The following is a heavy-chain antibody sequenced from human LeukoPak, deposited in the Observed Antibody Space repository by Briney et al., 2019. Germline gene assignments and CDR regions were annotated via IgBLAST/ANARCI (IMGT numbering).Heavy chain of an antibody. V-gene: IGHV1-2*02. Sequence: ASVKVSCKTSGYTFTDYHIHWLREAPGQGLEWMAWIKPNSGDTYYAQKFHGRVSVTRDTSMSTVYMELSSLRSDDTALYYCARLFIESAGNIKYFDNWGQGALVTVSS. D-gene: IGHD1-14*01. CDR1: GYTFTDYH. CDR2: IKPNSGDT. CDR3: ARLFIESAGNIKYFDN. J-gene: IGHJ4*02.